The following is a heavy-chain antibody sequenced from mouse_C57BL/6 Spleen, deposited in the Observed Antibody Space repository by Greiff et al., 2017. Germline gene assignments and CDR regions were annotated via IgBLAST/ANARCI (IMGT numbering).Heavy chain of an antibody. Sequence: EVKLQQSGAELVRPGASVKLSCTASGFNIKDYYMHWVKQRPEQGLEWIGRIDPEDGDTEYAPKFQGKATMTADTSSNTAYLQLSSLTSEDTAVYYCTTYPGEAWFAYWGQGTLVTVSA. CDR1: GFNIKDYY. J-gene: IGHJ3*01. CDR2: IDPEDGDT. CDR3: TTYPGEAWFAY. V-gene: IGHV14-1*01.